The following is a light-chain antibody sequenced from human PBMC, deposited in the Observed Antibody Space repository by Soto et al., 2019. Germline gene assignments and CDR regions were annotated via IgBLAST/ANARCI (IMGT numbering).Light chain of an antibody. J-gene: IGLJ1*01. CDR2: EGS. CDR1: SSDVGSYNL. Sequence: QSALTQPASVSGSPGQSITISCTGTSSDVGSYNLVSWYQQHPGKAPKLMIYEGSKRPSGVSNRFSGSKSCNTASLTISGLQADDEADYYCCSYAGSSTPYVFGTGTKLTVL. V-gene: IGLV2-23*01. CDR3: CSYAGSSTPYV.